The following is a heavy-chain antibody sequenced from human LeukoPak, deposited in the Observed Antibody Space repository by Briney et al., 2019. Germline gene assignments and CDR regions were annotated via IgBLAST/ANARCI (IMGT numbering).Heavy chain of an antibody. CDR3: ARFAEPPQYFDY. D-gene: IGHD1-26*01. J-gene: IGHJ4*02. CDR2: IKPDGSDK. Sequence: GGSLRLSCSASGFTFSTYWMTWVRQAPGEGLEWVANIKPDGSDKYYVDSVKGRFTISRDNAKNSLYLQMNSLRAEDTGVYYCARFAEPPQYFDYWGQGTLVTVSS. CDR1: GFTFSTYW. V-gene: IGHV3-7*04.